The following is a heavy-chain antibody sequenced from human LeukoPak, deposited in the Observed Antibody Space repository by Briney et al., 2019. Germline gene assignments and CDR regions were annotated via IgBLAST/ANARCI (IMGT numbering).Heavy chain of an antibody. CDR3: ARVERGPFDI. CDR1: GGSISSGTYY. V-gene: IGHV4-61*02. Sequence: SQTLSLTCTVSGGSISSGTYYWSWIRQPAGKGLEWIGRFYTSGSTNYNPSLKSRVTISVDTSKNQFSLKLSSVTAADTAVYYCARVERGPFDIWGQGTMVTVSS. CDR2: FYTSGST. J-gene: IGHJ3*02. D-gene: IGHD1-1*01.